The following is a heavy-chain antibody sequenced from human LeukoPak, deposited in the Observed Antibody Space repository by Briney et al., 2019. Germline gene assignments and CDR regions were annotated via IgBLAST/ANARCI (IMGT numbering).Heavy chain of an antibody. Sequence: GGSLRLSCAASGFMFSSYAFHWVRQAPGKGLEWVAFIPYDGSNNDYADSVKGRFTISRDNSKSTLYLQMNSLRVDDTAVYYWARDPQRREFDYWGQGTLVTVSS. CDR3: ARDPQRREFDY. CDR1: GFMFSSYA. V-gene: IGHV3-30*04. D-gene: IGHD1-26*01. CDR2: IPYDGSNN. J-gene: IGHJ4*02.